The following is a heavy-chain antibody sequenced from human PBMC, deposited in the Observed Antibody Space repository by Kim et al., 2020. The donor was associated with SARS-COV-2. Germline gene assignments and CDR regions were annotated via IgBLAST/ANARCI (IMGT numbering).Heavy chain of an antibody. V-gene: IGHV3-11*06. J-gene: IGHJ4*02. D-gene: IGHD3-22*01. Sequence: ADSVKGRVTISRENAKNSLYLQMNSLRAEDTAVYYCAFDSSGYPPDPFDYWGQGTLVTVSS. CDR3: AFDSSGYPPDPFDY.